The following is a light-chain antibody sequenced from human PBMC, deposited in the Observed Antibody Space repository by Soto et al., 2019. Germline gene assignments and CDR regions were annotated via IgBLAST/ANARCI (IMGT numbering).Light chain of an antibody. CDR2: GAS. V-gene: IGKV3-20*01. J-gene: IGKJ2*01. CDR1: QSVSSSY. Sequence: EIVLTQSPGTLSLSPGERATLSCRASQSVSSSYLAWYPQKPGQAPRLLIYGASSRATGIPDRFSGSGSGTDFTLTIIRLEPEDFAVYYCQQYGSSPRTFGQGTKLEIK. CDR3: QQYGSSPRT.